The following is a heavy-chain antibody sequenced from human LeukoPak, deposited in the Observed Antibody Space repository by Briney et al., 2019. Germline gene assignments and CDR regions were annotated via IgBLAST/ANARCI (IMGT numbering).Heavy chain of an antibody. CDR2: IYYSGST. V-gene: IGHV4-59*08. CDR3: ARQSYTAYYYYGMDV. CDR1: GGSISSYY. D-gene: IGHD3-10*01. Sequence: SETLSLTCPVSGGSISSYYWSWIRQPPGKGLEWIGNIYYSGSTNYNPSLKSRVTISVDTSKNQFSLRLSSVTAADTAVYYCARQSYTAYYYYGMDVWGQGTTVTVSS. J-gene: IGHJ6*02.